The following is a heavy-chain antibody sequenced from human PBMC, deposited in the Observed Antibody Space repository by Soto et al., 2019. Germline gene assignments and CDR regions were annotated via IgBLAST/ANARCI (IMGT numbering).Heavy chain of an antibody. D-gene: IGHD3-10*01. V-gene: IGHV4-39*01. CDR1: GGSISSSSYY. CDR3: AREDRYFYYGSGSYYKGHYYYGMDV. J-gene: IGHJ6*02. Sequence: PSETLSLTCIVSGGSISSSSYYWGWIRQPPGKGLEWIGSIYYSGSTYYNPSLKSRVTISVDTSKNQFSLKLSSVTAADTAVYYCAREDRYFYYGSGSYYKGHYYYGMDVWGQGTTVTVS. CDR2: IYYSGST.